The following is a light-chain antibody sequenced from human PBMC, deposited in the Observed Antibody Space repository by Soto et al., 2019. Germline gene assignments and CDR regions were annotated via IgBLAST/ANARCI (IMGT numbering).Light chain of an antibody. V-gene: IGKV1-5*03. J-gene: IGKJ4*01. Sequence: DIQMTQSPSTLSASVGDRVIITCRASQSISTWLAWFQQKPGKAPKVLIYKASTLESGVPSRFSGSGSGTEFTLTISSLQPDDFAPYYCQQYNRYPLTFGGGTKVEIK. CDR3: QQYNRYPLT. CDR2: KAS. CDR1: QSISTW.